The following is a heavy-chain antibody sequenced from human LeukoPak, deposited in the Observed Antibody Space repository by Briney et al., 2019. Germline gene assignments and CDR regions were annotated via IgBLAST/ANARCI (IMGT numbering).Heavy chain of an antibody. J-gene: IGHJ4*02. CDR3: ARVAKGWYDSSGYYYNY. Sequence: GGSLRLSCAASGFTVNTNYMTWVRQTPEKGLEWVSRINTDGSSTSYADSVKGRFTISRDNAKNTLYLQMNSLRAEDTAVYYCARVAKGWYDSSGYYYNYWGQGTLVTVSS. D-gene: IGHD3-22*01. CDR1: GFTVNTNY. V-gene: IGHV3-74*01. CDR2: INTDGSST.